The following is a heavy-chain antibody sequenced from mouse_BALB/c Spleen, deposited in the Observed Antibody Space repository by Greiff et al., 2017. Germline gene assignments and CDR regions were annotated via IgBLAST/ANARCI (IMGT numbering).Heavy chain of an antibody. CDR1: GYTFTSYT. Sequence: QVQLQQSAAELARPGASVKMSCKASGYTFTSYTMHWVKQRPGQGLEWIGYINPSSGYTEYNQKFKDKTTLTADKSSSTAYMQLSSLTSEDSAVYYCALTTATGYWGQGTTLTVSS. CDR2: INPSSGYT. J-gene: IGHJ2*01. D-gene: IGHD1-2*01. CDR3: ALTTATGY. V-gene: IGHV1-4*02.